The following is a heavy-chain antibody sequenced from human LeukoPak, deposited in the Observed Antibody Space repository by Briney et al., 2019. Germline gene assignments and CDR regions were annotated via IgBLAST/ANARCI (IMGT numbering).Heavy chain of an antibody. D-gene: IGHD2-2*03. Sequence: SETLSLTCTVSGGSISSGSYYWSWIRQPAGKGLEWIGRIYTSGSTNYNPSLKSRVTISVDTSKNQFSLKLSSVTAADTAVYYCARGMDIVVVPAADDAFDIWAKGQWSPSLQ. J-gene: IGHJ3*02. CDR2: IYTSGST. V-gene: IGHV4-61*02. CDR1: GGSISSGSYY. CDR3: ARGMDIVVVPAADDAFDI.